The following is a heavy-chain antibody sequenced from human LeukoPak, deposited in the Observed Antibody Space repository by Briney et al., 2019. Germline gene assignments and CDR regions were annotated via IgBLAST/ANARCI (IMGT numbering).Heavy chain of an antibody. J-gene: IGHJ4*02. CDR3: ARDHGDCSSTSCYPTYYFDY. CDR2: INPNSGGT. Sequence: ASVKVSCKASGYTFTGYYMHWVRQAPGQGLEWMGWINPNSGGTNYAQKFQGRVTMTRDTSNSTAYMELNRLRSDDTAVYYCARDHGDCSSTSCYPTYYFDYWGQGTLVTVSS. CDR1: GYTFTGYY. V-gene: IGHV1-2*02. D-gene: IGHD2-2*01.